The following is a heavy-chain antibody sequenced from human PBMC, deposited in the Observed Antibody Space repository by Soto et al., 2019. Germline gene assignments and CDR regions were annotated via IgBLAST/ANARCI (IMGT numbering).Heavy chain of an antibody. D-gene: IGHD3-10*01. V-gene: IGHV1-46*01. Sequence: VSVKVSCKASGYPLTSYYMHWERQAPGQRLEWMGIINPSGGTTTYAQKFQGRVTVTRDTSTSTVYMYLSSLKSEDTPVDYRAREVSGSPIGYWGQVTLVNV. CDR1: GYPLTSYY. J-gene: IGHJ4*02. CDR3: AREVSGSPIGY. CDR2: INPSGGTT.